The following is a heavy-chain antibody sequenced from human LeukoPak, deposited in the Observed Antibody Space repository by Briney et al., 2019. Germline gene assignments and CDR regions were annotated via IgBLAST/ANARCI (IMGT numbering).Heavy chain of an antibody. J-gene: IGHJ4*02. CDR1: GFTFSSYA. CDR2: ISYDGSNK. CDR3: AREAYCSSTSYPPGIGQFDY. Sequence: GRSLRLSCAASGFTFSSYAMHWVRQAPGKGLEWVAVISYDGSNKYYADSVKGRFTISRDNSKNTLYLQMNGLRAEDTAVYYCAREAYCSSTSYPPGIGQFDYSGQGTLVTVFS. D-gene: IGHD2-2*01. V-gene: IGHV3-30*01.